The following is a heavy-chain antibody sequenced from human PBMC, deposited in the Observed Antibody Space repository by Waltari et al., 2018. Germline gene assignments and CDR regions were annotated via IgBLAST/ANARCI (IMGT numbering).Heavy chain of an antibody. Sequence: VKLVESGGALVQPGGSLRISCAASGVAFNTYEMNWVRQAPGKGLQGIAYKSGKSSTINSADSGKGRFTTARDNANNSLFLEMNSLGAEDTAIYYGAAGGGDSRGYYWHSLDYWGPGILVTVSS. CDR1: GVAFNTYE. J-gene: IGHJ4*02. D-gene: IGHD3-22*01. CDR3: AAGGGDSRGYYWHSLDY. V-gene: IGHV3-48*03. CDR2: KSGKSSTI.